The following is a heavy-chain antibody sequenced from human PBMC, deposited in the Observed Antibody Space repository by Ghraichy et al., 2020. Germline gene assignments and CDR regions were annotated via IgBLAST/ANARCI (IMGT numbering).Heavy chain of an antibody. CDR3: ARDHTRNYDFWSGTFLGVLDY. CDR2: INPNSGGT. CDR1: GYTFTGYY. Sequence: ASVKVSCKASGYTFTGYYMHWVRQAPGQGLEWMGWINPNSGGTNYAQKFQGRVTMTRDTSISTAYMELSRLRSDDTAVYYCARDHTRNYDFWSGTFLGVLDYWGQGTLVTVSS. J-gene: IGHJ4*02. D-gene: IGHD3-3*01. V-gene: IGHV1-2*02.